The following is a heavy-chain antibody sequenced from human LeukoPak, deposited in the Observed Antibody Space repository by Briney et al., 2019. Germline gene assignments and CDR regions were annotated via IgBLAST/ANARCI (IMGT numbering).Heavy chain of an antibody. V-gene: IGHV4-34*01. CDR3: ARRGSSWPDYYYYYMDV. Sequence: SETLSLTCAVYGGSFSGYYWSWIRQPPGKGLEWVGEINHSGSTNYNPSLKSRVTISVDTSKNQFSLKLSSVTAADTAVYYCARRGSSWPDYYYYYMDVWGKGTTVTISS. CDR1: GGSFSGYY. J-gene: IGHJ6*03. CDR2: INHSGST. D-gene: IGHD6-13*01.